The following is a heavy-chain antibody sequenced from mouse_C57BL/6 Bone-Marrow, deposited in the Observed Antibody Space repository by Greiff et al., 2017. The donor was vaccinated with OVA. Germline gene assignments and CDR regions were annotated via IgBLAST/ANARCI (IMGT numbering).Heavy chain of an antibody. D-gene: IGHD4-1*01. CDR3: TRSGWDPDY. J-gene: IGHJ2*01. CDR2: IDPETGGT. Sequence: QVQLKQSGAELVRPGASVTLSCKASGYTFTDYEMHWVKQTPVHGLEWIGAIDPETGGTAYNQKFKGKAILTADKSSSTAYMELRSLTSEDSAVYYCTRSGWDPDYWGQGTTLTVSS. CDR1: GYTFTDYE. V-gene: IGHV1-15*01.